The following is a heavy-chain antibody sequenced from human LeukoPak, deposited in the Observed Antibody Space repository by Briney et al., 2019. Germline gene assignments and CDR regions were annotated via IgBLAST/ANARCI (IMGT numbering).Heavy chain of an antibody. D-gene: IGHD6-13*01. V-gene: IGHV1-69*13. CDR2: IIPIFGTA. J-gene: IGHJ5*02. CDR3: ASAHSSSWYRNLYNWFDP. Sequence: SVKVSCKASGGTFSSYAISWARQAPGQGLEWMGGIIPIFGTANYAQKFQGRVTITADESTSTAYMELSSLRSEDTAVYYCASAHSSSWYRNLYNWFDPWGQGTLVTVSS. CDR1: GGTFSSYA.